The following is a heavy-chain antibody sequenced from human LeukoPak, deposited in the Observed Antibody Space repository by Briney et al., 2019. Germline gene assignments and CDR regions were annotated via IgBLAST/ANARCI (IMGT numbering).Heavy chain of an antibody. D-gene: IGHD1-26*01. CDR2: FTSGGSI. Sequence: GGSLRLSCAASGFTFSNYAMTWVRQAPGKGLEWVSGFTSGGSIYYADSVKGRFTISRDNSKNTLYLQMNSLRAEDTAVYYCATADSGSYYSGFDYWGQGTLVTVSS. CDR1: GFTFSNYA. J-gene: IGHJ4*02. V-gene: IGHV3-23*01. CDR3: ATADSGSYYSGFDY.